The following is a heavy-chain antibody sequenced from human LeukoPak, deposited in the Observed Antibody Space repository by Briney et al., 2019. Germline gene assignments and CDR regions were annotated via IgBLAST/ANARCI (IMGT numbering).Heavy chain of an antibody. J-gene: IGHJ6*02. CDR2: ISAYNGNT. CDR3: ARDPLLITMVRGVINYGMDV. CDR1: GYTFTSYG. Sequence: GASVKVSCKASGYTFTSYGISWVRQAPGQGLEWMGWISAYNGNTNYAQKLQGRVTMTTDTSTSTAYMELRSLRSDDTAVYYCARDPLLITMVRGVINYGMDVWGQGTTVTVSS. V-gene: IGHV1-18*01. D-gene: IGHD3-10*01.